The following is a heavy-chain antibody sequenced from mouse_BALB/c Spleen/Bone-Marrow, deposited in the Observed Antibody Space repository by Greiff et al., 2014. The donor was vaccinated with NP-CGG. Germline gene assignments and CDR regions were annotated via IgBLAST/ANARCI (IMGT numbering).Heavy chain of an antibody. CDR1: GYSITSGYS. CDR3: ARREGNHAAWFAY. J-gene: IGHJ3*01. CDR2: IHYSGST. V-gene: IGHV3-1*02. Sequence: EVKLVESGPDLVKPSQSLSLTCTVTGYSITSGYSWPWIRQFPGNKLEWMGYIHYSGSTNYNPSLKSRISITRDTSKNQFFLQLNSVTTEDTATYSWARREGNHAAWFAYWGQGTLVTVSA. D-gene: IGHD2-1*01.